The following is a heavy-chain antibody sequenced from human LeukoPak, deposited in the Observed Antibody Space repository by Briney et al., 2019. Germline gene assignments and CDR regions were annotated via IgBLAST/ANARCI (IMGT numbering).Heavy chain of an antibody. V-gene: IGHV5-51*01. CDR3: ARSPSSSWVGNFDL. CDR2: IYPGDSDT. D-gene: IGHD6-13*01. J-gene: IGHJ5*02. Sequence: GESLKISCKGSGFSFTSYWIAWVRQMPGKGLEWMGIIYPGDSDTRYSPSFQGQVTISADKSISTAYLQWSSLKASDTAMYYCARSPSSSWVGNFDLWGQGTLVTVSS. CDR1: GFSFTSYW.